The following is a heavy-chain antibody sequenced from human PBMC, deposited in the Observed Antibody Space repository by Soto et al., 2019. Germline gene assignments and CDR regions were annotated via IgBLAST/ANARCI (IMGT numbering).Heavy chain of an antibody. CDR1: GYTFTSRY. Sequence: ASVKVSCKASGYTFTSRYMHWVRQAPGQGLEWMGIINPSDGSTTYAQKFQGRFTISRDNSKNTVYLQMNSLRLEDTAVYYCARGPSYSDSYFDHWGQGTLVTVSS. CDR2: INPSDGST. CDR3: ARGPSYSDSYFDH. V-gene: IGHV1-46*01. J-gene: IGHJ4*02. D-gene: IGHD4-17*01.